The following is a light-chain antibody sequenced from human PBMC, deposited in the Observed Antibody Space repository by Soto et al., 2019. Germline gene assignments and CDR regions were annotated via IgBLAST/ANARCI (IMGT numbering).Light chain of an antibody. CDR1: QDNRND. V-gene: IGKV1-6*01. J-gene: IGKJ4*01. Sequence: ATQMTQSPPSLSASVGDRITITCRASQDNRNDLAWYQQKPGEAPKLLMYAASRLQSGVPSRFSGSGSGTDFTLTISTLQPEDFATYYCLQDYNYPLTFGGGTKVEIK. CDR3: LQDYNYPLT. CDR2: AAS.